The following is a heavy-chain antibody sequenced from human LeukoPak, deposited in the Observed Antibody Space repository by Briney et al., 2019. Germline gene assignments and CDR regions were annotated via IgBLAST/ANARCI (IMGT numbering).Heavy chain of an antibody. CDR1: GYTFTGYY. J-gene: IGHJ5*02. CDR3: ARNEWLVRNWFDP. CDR2: INPNSGGT. V-gene: IGHV1-2*02. D-gene: IGHD6-19*01. Sequence: GASVKVSCKASGYTFTGYYMHWVRQAPGQGLEWMGWINPNSGGTNYAQKFQGRVTMTRDTSISTAYMELSRLRSDDTAVYYCARNEWLVRNWFDPWGQGTLVTVSS.